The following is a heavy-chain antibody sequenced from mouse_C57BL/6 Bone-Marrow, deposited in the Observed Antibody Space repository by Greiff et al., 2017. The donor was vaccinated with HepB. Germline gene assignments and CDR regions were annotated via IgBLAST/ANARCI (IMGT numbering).Heavy chain of an antibody. CDR3: ARSIYYYGSSLYYAMDY. V-gene: IGHV5-17*01. CDR2: ISSGSSTI. Sequence: DVQLVESGGGLVKPGGSLKLSCAASGFTFSDYGMHWVRQAPEKGLEWVAYISSGSSTIYYADTVKGRFTISRDNAKNTLFLQMTSLRSEDTAMYYCARSIYYYGSSLYYAMDYWGQGTSVTVSS. D-gene: IGHD1-1*01. J-gene: IGHJ4*01. CDR1: GFTFSDYG.